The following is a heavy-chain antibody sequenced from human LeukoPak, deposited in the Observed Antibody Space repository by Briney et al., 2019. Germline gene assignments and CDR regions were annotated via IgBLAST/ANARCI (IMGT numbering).Heavy chain of an antibody. Sequence: GGSLRLSCAASGFTFSSYAMSWVRQAPGKGLEWVSAISGSGGSTYCADSVKGRFTISRDNSKNTLYLQMNSLRAEDTAVYYCAKDGGDGSGSPNMDVWGKGTTVTVSS. CDR2: ISGSGGST. J-gene: IGHJ6*03. D-gene: IGHD3-10*01. CDR3: AKDGGDGSGSPNMDV. CDR1: GFTFSSYA. V-gene: IGHV3-23*01.